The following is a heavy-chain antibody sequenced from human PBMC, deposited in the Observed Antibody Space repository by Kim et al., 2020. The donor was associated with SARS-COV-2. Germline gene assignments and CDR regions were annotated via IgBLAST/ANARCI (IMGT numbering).Heavy chain of an antibody. V-gene: IGHV3-33*01. CDR2: IWYDGSNK. CDR1: GFTFSSYG. D-gene: IGHD2-2*01. Sequence: GGSLRLSCAASGFTFSSYGMHWVRQAPGKGLEWVAVIWYDGSNKYYADSVKGRFTISRDNSKNTLYLQMNSLRAEDTAVYYCARDLTVVVPPWKDPEGYFDLWGRGTLVTVSS. CDR3: ARDLTVVVPPWKDPEGYFDL. J-gene: IGHJ2*01.